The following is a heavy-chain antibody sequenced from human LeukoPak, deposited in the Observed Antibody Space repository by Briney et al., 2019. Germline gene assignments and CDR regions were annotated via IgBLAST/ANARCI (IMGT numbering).Heavy chain of an antibody. CDR1: GGSFSGYY. CDR3: ARRRHSRTLHYYYYYMDV. J-gene: IGHJ6*03. Sequence: SETLSLTCAVYGGSFSGYYWSWIRQPPGKGLEWIGAINHSGSTNYNPSLKSRVTKSVDTSKNQFSLKPSSVTAANTADYYCARRRHSRTLHYYYYYMDVWGKGTTVTVSS. V-gene: IGHV4-34*01. CDR2: INHSGST.